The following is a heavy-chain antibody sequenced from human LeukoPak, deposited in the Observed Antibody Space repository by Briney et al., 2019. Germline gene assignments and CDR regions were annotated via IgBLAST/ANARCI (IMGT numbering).Heavy chain of an antibody. V-gene: IGHV1-18*04. CDR2: ISAYNGNT. J-gene: IGHJ4*02. CDR1: GYTFTSYG. CDR3: ARGPGYYGSGSVDY. Sequence: ASVKVSCKASGYTFTSYGISWVRQAPGQGLEWMGWISAYNGNTNYAQKLQGRVTMTTDTSSSTAYMELRSLRSDDTAVYYCARGPGYYGSGSVDYWGQGTLVTVSS. D-gene: IGHD3-10*01.